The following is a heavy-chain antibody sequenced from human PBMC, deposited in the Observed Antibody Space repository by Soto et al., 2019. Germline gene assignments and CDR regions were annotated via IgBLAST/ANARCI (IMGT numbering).Heavy chain of an antibody. D-gene: IGHD6-13*01. Sequence: SVKVCCKSPGGTFSSYTISSVRQAPGQGLEWMGRIIPILGIANYAQKFQGRVTITADKSTSTAYMELSSLRSEDTAVYYCARSSYSSSWYVAFDIWGQGTMVTVSS. CDR2: IIPILGIA. CDR3: ARSSYSSSWYVAFDI. CDR1: GGTFSSYT. J-gene: IGHJ3*02. V-gene: IGHV1-69*02.